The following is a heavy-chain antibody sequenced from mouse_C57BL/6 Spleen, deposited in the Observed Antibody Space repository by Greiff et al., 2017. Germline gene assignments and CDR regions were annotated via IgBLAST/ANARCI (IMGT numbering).Heavy chain of an antibody. Sequence: QVQLQQSDAELVKPGASVKISCKVSGYTFTDHTIHWMKQRPEQGLEWIGYIYPRDGSTKYNEKFKGKATLTADKSSSTAYMQRNSLTSEDSAVYFCARRVLDWATVVEDWYFDVWGTGTTVTVSS. CDR1: GYTFTDHT. J-gene: IGHJ1*03. D-gene: IGHD1-1*01. V-gene: IGHV1-78*01. CDR2: IYPRDGST. CDR3: ARRVLDWATVVEDWYFDV.